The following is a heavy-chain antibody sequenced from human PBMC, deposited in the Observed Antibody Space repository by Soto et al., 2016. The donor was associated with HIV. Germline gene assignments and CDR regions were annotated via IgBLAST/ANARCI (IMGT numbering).Heavy chain of an antibody. CDR1: GFTFSTYA. CDR2: INAGGGRP. CDR3: AKDSGSGSYVSLSFPRLSFQY. V-gene: IGHV3-23*01. D-gene: IGHD3-16*01. Sequence: EVQLLESGGALVQPGGSLRLSCEGSGFTFSTYAMNWVRQAPGKGLEWVSSINAGGGRPYYADSVKGRFTISRDNSKNTVFLQMNSLRAEDTATYYCAKDSGSGSYVSLSFPRLSFQYWGQAPWSASLQ. J-gene: IGHJ1*01.